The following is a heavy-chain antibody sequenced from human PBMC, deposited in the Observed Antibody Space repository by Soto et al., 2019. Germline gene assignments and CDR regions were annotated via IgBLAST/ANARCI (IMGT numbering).Heavy chain of an antibody. Sequence: QPGGSLRLSCAASGFTFSSYGMHWVRQAPGKGLEWVAVIWYDGSNKYYADSVKGRFTISRDNSKNTLYLQMNSLRAEDTAVYYCARDSFYGSGSYYRPPLYYYYGMDVWGQGTTVTVSS. J-gene: IGHJ6*02. CDR1: GFTFSSYG. CDR2: IWYDGSNK. D-gene: IGHD3-10*01. CDR3: ARDSFYGSGSYYRPPLYYYYGMDV. V-gene: IGHV3-33*01.